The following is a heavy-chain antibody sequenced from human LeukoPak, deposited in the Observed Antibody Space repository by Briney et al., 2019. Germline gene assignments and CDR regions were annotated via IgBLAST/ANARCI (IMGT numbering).Heavy chain of an antibody. Sequence: GGSLRLSCAASGFTFSGHWMSWVRQAPGKGLEWVANINQGGSDKYYVDSVKGRFTISRDNANNLLYLQMNSLRGEDTAVYYCTKDRSRAEDDWGQGTLVTVSS. CDR2: INQGGSDK. V-gene: IGHV3-7*01. D-gene: IGHD1-14*01. CDR1: GFTFSGHW. CDR3: TKDRSRAEDD. J-gene: IGHJ4*02.